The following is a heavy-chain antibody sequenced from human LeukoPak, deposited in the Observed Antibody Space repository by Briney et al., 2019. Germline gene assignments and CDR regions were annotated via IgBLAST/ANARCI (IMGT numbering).Heavy chain of an antibody. V-gene: IGHV3-21*01. Sequence: GGSLRLSCAASDFTFSSYNINWVRQAPGKGLEWVSSISSSSSYIYYADSVKGRFTISRDNAKNSLYLQMNSLRAEDTAVYNCAKEDSNGWYFFDYWGQGTLVTVSS. CDR2: ISSSSSYI. D-gene: IGHD6-19*01. CDR3: AKEDSNGWYFFDY. CDR1: DFTFSSYN. J-gene: IGHJ4*02.